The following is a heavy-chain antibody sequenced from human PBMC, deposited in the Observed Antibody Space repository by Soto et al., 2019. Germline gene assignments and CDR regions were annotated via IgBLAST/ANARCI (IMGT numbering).Heavy chain of an antibody. CDR1: GYTFTGYD. D-gene: IGHD3-9*01. CDR2: MNPNSGNT. Sequence: RASVKVSCKASGYTFTGYDINWVRQATGQGLERMGWMNPNSGNTGYAQKYQGRVTMTRNTSISTAYMELSSLRSEDTAVFYCARSPYYDILTGYNDAFDIWGQGTMVTVSS. V-gene: IGHV1-8*01. J-gene: IGHJ3*02. CDR3: ARSPYYDILTGYNDAFDI.